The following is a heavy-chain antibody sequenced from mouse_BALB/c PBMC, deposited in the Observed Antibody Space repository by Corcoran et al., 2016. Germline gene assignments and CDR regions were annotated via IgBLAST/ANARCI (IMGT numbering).Heavy chain of an antibody. V-gene: IGHV1-9*01. CDR2: ILPGSGST. CDR3: ARRDYGSSRYAMDY. D-gene: IGHD1-1*01. CDR1: GYTFSSYW. Sequence: QVQLQQSGAELMQPGASVKISCKATGYTFSSYWIEWVKQRPGHGLEWIGEILPGSGSTNYNEKFKGKATFTADTSSNTAYMQLSSLTSEDSAVYYCARRDYGSSRYAMDYWGQGTSVTVSS. J-gene: IGHJ4*01.